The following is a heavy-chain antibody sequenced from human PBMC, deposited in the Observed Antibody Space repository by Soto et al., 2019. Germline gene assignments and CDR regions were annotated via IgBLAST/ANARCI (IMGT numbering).Heavy chain of an antibody. D-gene: IGHD4-4*01. Sequence: LRLSCEASGFTFSGYWMSWVRQAPGKGLEWVADIKHDGSVQYYVDSVKGRLTISRDNAKKQLYLQMNGLRAEDTALYYCARAPYSNAWYRFDLWGQGTLVTVSS. V-gene: IGHV3-7*03. CDR1: GFTFSGYW. J-gene: IGHJ4*02. CDR2: IKHDGSVQ. CDR3: ARAPYSNAWYRFDL.